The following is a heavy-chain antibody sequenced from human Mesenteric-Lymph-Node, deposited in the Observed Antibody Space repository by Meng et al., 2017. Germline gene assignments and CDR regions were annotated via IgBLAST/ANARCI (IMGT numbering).Heavy chain of an antibody. CDR3: ARVSNYYDSSGYEPNLNY. V-gene: IGHV1-18*01. CDR2: ISAYNGNT. D-gene: IGHD3-22*01. Sequence: ASVKVSCKASGYTFTSYGISWARQAPGQGLEWMGWISAYNGNTNYAQKLQGRVTMTTDTSTSTAYMELRSLRSDDTAVYYCARVSNYYDSSGYEPNLNYWGQGTLVTVSS. CDR1: GYTFTSYG. J-gene: IGHJ4*02.